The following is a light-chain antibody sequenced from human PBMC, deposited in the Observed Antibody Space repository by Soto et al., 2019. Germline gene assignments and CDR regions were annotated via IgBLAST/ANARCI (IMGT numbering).Light chain of an antibody. CDR3: QQRSNWPIT. J-gene: IGKJ5*01. CDR1: QSVSSN. Sequence: EIVMTQSPGTLCFSPEERATLSCRASQSVSSNLAWYQQKPGQAPRLLIYGASTRATGIPARFSGSGSGTDFTLTISSLEPEDFAVYYCQQRSNWPITFGQGTRLEIK. CDR2: GAS. V-gene: IGKV3-11*01.